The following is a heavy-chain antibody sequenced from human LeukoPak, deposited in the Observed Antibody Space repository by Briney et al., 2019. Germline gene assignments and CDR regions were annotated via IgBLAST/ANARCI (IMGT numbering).Heavy chain of an antibody. D-gene: IGHD6-19*01. V-gene: IGHV1-69*05. CDR1: GGTFSSYA. CDR3: ARDLRYSSGWSASGMDV. Sequence: SVKVSCKASGGTFSSYAISWVRQAPGQGLEWTGGIIPIFGTANYAQKLQGRVSMTTDTSTSTAYMELRSLRSDDTAVYYCARDLRYSSGWSASGMDVWGKGTTVTISS. CDR2: IIPIFGTA. J-gene: IGHJ6*03.